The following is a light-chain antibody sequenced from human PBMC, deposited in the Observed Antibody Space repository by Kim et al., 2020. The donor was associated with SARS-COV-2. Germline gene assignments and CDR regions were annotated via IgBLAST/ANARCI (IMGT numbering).Light chain of an antibody. V-gene: IGKV1-27*01. CDR1: QGISNY. J-gene: IGKJ1*01. Sequence: ASVGDRVTITCRASQGISNYLAWYQQKPGKVPKLLIYDASTLQSGAPSRFSGGGSGTDFTLTISSLQPEDVATYYCQKYNNAPRTFGQGTKVEIK. CDR3: QKYNNAPRT. CDR2: DAS.